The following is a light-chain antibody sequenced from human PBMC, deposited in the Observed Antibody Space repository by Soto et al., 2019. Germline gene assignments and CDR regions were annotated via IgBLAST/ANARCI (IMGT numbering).Light chain of an antibody. J-gene: IGKJ2*01. Sequence: DIQMTQSPSSLSASVGDRVTITCRASQSISNYLNWYQHKPGKAPNLLIYAASTLQSGVPSRFSGSRSGTYFTLTIPPPHPEDFASYYGQQSYGSPPTFGQGPKLET. CDR1: QSISNY. V-gene: IGKV1-39*01. CDR3: QQSYGSPPT. CDR2: AAS.